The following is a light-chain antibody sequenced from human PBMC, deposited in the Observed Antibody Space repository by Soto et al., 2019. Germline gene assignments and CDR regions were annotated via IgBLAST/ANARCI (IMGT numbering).Light chain of an antibody. CDR2: GAS. CDR3: QQYGYSFRA. J-gene: IGKJ1*01. Sequence: EILLTQSPGTLSLSPGERATLSCRASQSVSSSYLSWYQLKPGQAPRHLIYGASSRATGIPDRFSGSRSGTAFTLPISRLDPEAFAVYYCQQYGYSFRAFGPGTKVEL. V-gene: IGKV3-20*01. CDR1: QSVSSSY.